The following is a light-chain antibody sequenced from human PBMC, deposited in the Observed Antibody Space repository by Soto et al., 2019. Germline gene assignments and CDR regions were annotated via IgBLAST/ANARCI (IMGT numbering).Light chain of an antibody. Sequence: DIQMTQSPSTVSAYVGDSVTITCRASQSITTWLAWYQQRPGKAPKLLIYAASSLQSGVPSRFSGSASGTDFTLTISSLQPEGFATYYCQHYNSYSEAFGQGTKVDIK. CDR2: AAS. CDR1: QSITTW. J-gene: IGKJ1*01. V-gene: IGKV1-5*01. CDR3: QHYNSYSEA.